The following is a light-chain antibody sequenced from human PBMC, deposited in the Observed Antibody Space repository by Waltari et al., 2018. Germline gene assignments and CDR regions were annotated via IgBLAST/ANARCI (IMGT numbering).Light chain of an antibody. V-gene: IGKV3-20*01. CDR2: GAS. Sequence: SCRASQSVSRSLAWYQQKPGQAPRLLIYGASSRATGVPDRFSGSGSGTDFSLTISRLEPEDFAVYYCQHYVRLPMSFGQGTKVEIK. CDR1: QSVSRS. J-gene: IGKJ1*01. CDR3: QHYVRLPMS.